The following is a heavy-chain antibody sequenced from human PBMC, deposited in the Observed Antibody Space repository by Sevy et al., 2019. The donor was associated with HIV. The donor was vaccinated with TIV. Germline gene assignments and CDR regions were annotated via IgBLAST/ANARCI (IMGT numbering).Heavy chain of an antibody. V-gene: IGHV3-7*03. J-gene: IGHJ4*02. Sequence: GGSLRLSCAASGFTFSSYWMSWVRQAPGKGLEWVANIKQDGSEKYYVDFVKGRFTISRDNAKNSLYLQMNSLRAEDTAVYYCARYDWIAAADFDYWGQGTLVTVSS. CDR2: IKQDGSEK. D-gene: IGHD6-13*01. CDR3: ARYDWIAAADFDY. CDR1: GFTFSSYW.